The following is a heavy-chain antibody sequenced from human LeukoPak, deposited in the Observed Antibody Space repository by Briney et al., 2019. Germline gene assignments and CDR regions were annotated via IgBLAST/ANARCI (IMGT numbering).Heavy chain of an antibody. J-gene: IGHJ4*02. CDR3: AKGTAVTAVTGYYFDY. V-gene: IGHV3-30*02. Sequence: GGSLRLSCAASGLTFRNHGMHWVRQAPGKGLEWVAYIRYDASQIYYADSVKGRFTISRDNSKNSLYLQMNSLSTEDSAVYYCAKGTAVTAVTGYYFDYWGQGTLVTVSS. CDR2: IRYDASQI. CDR1: GLTFRNHG. D-gene: IGHD6-19*01.